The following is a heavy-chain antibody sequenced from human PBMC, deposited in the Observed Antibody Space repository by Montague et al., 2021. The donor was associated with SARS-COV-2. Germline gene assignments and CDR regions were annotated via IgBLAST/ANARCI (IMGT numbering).Heavy chain of an antibody. V-gene: IGHV4-34*01. Sequence: SETLSLTCAVYGGSFSGYYWSWIRQPPGKGLEWIGEINHSGSTNYNQSLKSRVTISVDTSKNQFSLKLSSVTAADTAEYYCAREVGRGYSGYEGEYWGQGTLVTVSS. CDR2: INHSGST. J-gene: IGHJ4*02. CDR3: AREVGRGYSGYEGEY. D-gene: IGHD5-12*01. CDR1: GGSFSGYY.